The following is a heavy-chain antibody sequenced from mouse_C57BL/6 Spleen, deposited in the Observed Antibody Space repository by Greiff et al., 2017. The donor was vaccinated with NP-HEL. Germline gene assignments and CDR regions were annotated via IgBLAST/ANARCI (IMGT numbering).Heavy chain of an antibody. CDR2: IDPNSGGT. Sequence: VQLQQPGAELVKPGASVKLSCKASGYTFTSYWMHWVKQRPGRGLEWLGRIDPNSGGTKYNEKFKSKATLTVDKPSSTAYMQLSSLTSEDSAVYYCARSGFSWYFDVWGTGTTVTVSS. CDR1: GYTFTSYW. J-gene: IGHJ1*03. CDR3: ARSGFSWYFDV. D-gene: IGHD3-1*01. V-gene: IGHV1-72*01.